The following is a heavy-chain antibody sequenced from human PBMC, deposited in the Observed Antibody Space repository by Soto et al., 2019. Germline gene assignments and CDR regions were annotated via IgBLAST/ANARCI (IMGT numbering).Heavy chain of an antibody. CDR1: GFTFSSYA. V-gene: IGHV3-30-3*01. CDR2: ISYDGSNK. CDR3: ARGGPLHPGELSLPDAFDI. Sequence: QVQLVESGGGVVQPGRSLRLSCAASGFTFSSYAMHWVRQAPGKGLEWVAVISYDGSNKYYADSVKGRFTISRDNSKNPLYLQMNSLRAEDTAVYYCARGGPLHPGELSLPDAFDIWGQGTMVTVSS. J-gene: IGHJ3*02. D-gene: IGHD3-16*02.